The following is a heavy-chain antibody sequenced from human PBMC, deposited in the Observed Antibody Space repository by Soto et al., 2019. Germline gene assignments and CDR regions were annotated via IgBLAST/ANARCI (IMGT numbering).Heavy chain of an antibody. V-gene: IGHV3-30-3*01. D-gene: IGHD3-9*01. CDR1: GFTFSSYA. CDR2: ISYDGSNK. Sequence: QVQLVESGGGVVQTGRSLRLSCAASGFTFSSYAMHWVRQAPGKGLEWVAVISYDGSNKYYADSVKGRFTISRDNSKNTLYLQMNSLRDKDTAVYYCASLTGYGSYGMDVWGQGTTVTVSS. CDR3: ASLTGYGSYGMDV. J-gene: IGHJ6*02.